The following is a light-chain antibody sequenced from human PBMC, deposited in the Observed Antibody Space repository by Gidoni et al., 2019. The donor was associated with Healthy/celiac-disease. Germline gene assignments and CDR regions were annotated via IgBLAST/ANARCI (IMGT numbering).Light chain of an antibody. CDR3: QAWDSSTWV. CDR2: QDS. CDR1: KLGDKH. J-gene: IGLJ3*02. Sequence: SYELTQPPSVSVSPGQTASITCSGDKLGDKHACWYQQKPGQSPVLVIYQDSKRPSGTPERFSGSNSGNTATLTISGTQAMDEADYYCQAWDSSTWVFGGGTKLTVL. V-gene: IGLV3-1*01.